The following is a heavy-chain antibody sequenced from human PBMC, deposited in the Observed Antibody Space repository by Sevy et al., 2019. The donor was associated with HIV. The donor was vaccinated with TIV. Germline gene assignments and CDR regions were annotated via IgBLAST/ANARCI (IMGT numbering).Heavy chain of an antibody. V-gene: IGHV3-13*05. J-gene: IGHJ4*02. CDR1: GFTFSSYD. D-gene: IGHD2-15*01. CDR3: ARGGYCSGGSCYYFDY. Sequence: GGSLRLSCAASGFTFSSYDMHWVRQATGKGLEWVSAIGTAGDPYYPGSVKGRFTISRENAKNSLYLQMNSLRAGDTAVYYCARGGYCSGGSCYYFDYWGQGTLVTVSS. CDR2: IGTAGDP.